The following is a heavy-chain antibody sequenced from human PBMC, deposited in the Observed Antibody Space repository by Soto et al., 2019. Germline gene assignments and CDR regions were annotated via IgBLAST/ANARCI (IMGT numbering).Heavy chain of an antibody. Sequence: LRLSCAVSGFTFDDNAMHWVRQAPEKGLEWVSGINWKSDIGYADSVKGRFTISRDNSKNMVFLQMNSLRAEDTALYYCAKNGLDNSPSAIDSWGPGTLVTVSS. D-gene: IGHD5-12*01. CDR1: GFTFDDNA. CDR2: INWKSDI. CDR3: AKNGLDNSPSAIDS. V-gene: IGHV3-9*01. J-gene: IGHJ4*02.